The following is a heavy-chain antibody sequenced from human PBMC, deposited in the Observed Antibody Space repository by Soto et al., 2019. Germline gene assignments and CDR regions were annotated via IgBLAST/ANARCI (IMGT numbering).Heavy chain of an antibody. CDR3: ARHLLWFGESNWFDP. D-gene: IGHD3-10*01. Sequence: QLQLQESGPGLVKPSETLSLTCTVSGGSISSSSYYWGWIRQPPGKGLEWIGSIYYSGSTYYNPSLKSRVTISVDTSKNQFSLKLSSVTAADTAVYYCARHLLWFGESNWFDPWGQGTLVTVSS. CDR2: IYYSGST. CDR1: GGSISSSSYY. J-gene: IGHJ5*02. V-gene: IGHV4-39*01.